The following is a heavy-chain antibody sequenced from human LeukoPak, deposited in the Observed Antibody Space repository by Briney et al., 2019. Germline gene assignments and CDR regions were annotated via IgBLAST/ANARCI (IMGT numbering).Heavy chain of an antibody. CDR2: INPSGGST. CDR1: GCTFTSYY. D-gene: IGHD2-2*02. Sequence: ASVKVSGKASGCTFTSYYMQWVRQAPGQGLEWWGIINPSGGSTSYAQKFQGRVTMTRDTSTSTVYMELSSMRPEDTAVYYCAREPGYCSSTSCSTRAFDIWGQGPMVTVSS. V-gene: IGHV1-46*01. J-gene: IGHJ3*02. CDR3: AREPGYCSSTSCSTRAFDI.